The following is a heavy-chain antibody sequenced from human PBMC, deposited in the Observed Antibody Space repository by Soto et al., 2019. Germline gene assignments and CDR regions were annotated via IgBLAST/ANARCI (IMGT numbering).Heavy chain of an antibody. CDR2: ISSSSSYI. CDR3: AREAYDAFDY. CDR1: XXTFSSYS. V-gene: IGHV3-21*01. Sequence: EVQLVESGGGLVKPGGSLRLSCAXSXXTFSSYSXNWVRQAPGKGLEWVSSISSSSSYIYYADSVKGRFTISRDNAKNSLYLQMNSLRAEDTAVYYCAREAYDAFDYWGQGTLVTVSS. D-gene: IGHD3-3*01. J-gene: IGHJ4*02.